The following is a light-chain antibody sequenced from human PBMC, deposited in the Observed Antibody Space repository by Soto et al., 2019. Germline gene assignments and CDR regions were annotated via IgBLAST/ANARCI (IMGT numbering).Light chain of an antibody. V-gene: IGKV1-39*01. CDR3: KQSYSSRT. CDR2: DAS. J-gene: IGKJ1*01. Sequence: DIQMTQSPSSLSASVGDRVTITCRASQNIANYLNWYQQKSGRAPKLLVFDASSLQSGVQSSFSGSGFGTDFTLTIRSPQVEDIATYYCKQSYSSRTFGQGTKVDI. CDR1: QNIANY.